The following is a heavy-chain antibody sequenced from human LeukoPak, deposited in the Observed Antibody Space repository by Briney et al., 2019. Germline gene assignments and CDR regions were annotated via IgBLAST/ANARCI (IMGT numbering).Heavy chain of an antibody. J-gene: IGHJ4*02. CDR3: ARAYIVVVPAAMPADY. V-gene: IGHV3-7*01. CDR1: GFTFSSYW. CDR2: IKQDGSEK. Sequence: GGSLRLSCAASGFTFSSYWMSWVRQAPGKGLEWVANIKQDGSEKYYVDSVKGRFTISRDNAKNSLYLQMNSLRAEDTAVYYCARAYIVVVPAAMPADYWGQGTLVTVSS. D-gene: IGHD2-2*01.